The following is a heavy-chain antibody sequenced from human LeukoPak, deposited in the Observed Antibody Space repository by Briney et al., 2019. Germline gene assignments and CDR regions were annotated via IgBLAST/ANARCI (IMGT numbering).Heavy chain of an antibody. CDR1: GYTFTSYA. CDR2: INAGNGNT. CDR3: ARDDCGDTCYPGGY. J-gene: IGHJ4*02. D-gene: IGHD2-21*01. Sequence: PWASVKVSCKASGYTFTSYAMHWVRQAPGQRLEWMGWINAGNGNTKYSQKFQGRVTITRDTSASTAYMELSSLRSEDTAVYYCARDDCGDTCYPGGYWGQGTLVTVSS. V-gene: IGHV1-3*01.